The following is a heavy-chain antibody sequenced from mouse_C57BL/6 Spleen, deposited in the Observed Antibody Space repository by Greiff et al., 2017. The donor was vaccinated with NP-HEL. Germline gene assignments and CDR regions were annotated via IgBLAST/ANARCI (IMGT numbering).Heavy chain of an antibody. J-gene: IGHJ4*01. CDR3: ARRYYDYDAMDY. CDR2: IDPSDSET. V-gene: IGHV1-52*01. Sequence: QVHVKQPGAELVRPGSSVKLSCKASGYTFTSYWMHWVKQRPIQGLEWIGNIDPSDSETHYNQKFKDKATLTVDKSSSTAYMQLSSLTSEDSAVYYCARRYYDYDAMDYWGQGTSVTVSS. CDR1: GYTFTSYW. D-gene: IGHD2-1*01.